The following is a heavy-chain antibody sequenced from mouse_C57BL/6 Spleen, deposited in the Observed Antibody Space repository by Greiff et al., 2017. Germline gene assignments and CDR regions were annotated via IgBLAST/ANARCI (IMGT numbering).Heavy chain of an antibody. CDR1: GYTFTDYN. D-gene: IGHD2-4*01. Sequence: EVKLVESGPELVKPGASVKIPCKASGYTFTDYNMDWVKQSHGKSLEWIGDINPNNGGTIYNQKFKGKATLTVDKSSSTAYMELRSLTSEDTAVYYCARERINWYFDVWGTGTTDTVSS. J-gene: IGHJ1*03. CDR3: ARERINWYFDV. CDR2: INPNNGGT. V-gene: IGHV1-18*01.